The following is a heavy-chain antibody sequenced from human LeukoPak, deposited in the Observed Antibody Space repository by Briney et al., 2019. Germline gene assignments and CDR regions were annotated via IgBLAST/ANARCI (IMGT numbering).Heavy chain of an antibody. CDR1: GYTFTHYG. V-gene: IGHV1-18*01. Sequence: GASVKVSCKTSGYTFTHYGISWVRRAPGQGLEWVGWISAYNGDTKYAQSFQDKVTMTTDTSTSTAYMELRSLTSDDTAVYYCARSLLVVPDASGEHDAFDMWGQGTMVTVSS. CDR3: ARSLLVVPDASGEHDAFDM. J-gene: IGHJ3*02. D-gene: IGHD2-8*02. CDR2: ISAYNGDT.